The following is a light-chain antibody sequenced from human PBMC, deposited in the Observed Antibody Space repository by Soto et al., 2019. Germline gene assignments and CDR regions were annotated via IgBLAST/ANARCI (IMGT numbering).Light chain of an antibody. CDR2: GAS. CDR3: QQYNNWART. J-gene: IGKJ1*01. V-gene: IGKV3-15*01. CDR1: HSVSSN. Sequence: EVVMTQSPATLSLSPGERATLSCRASHSVSSNLAWYQQRPGQAPRLLIYGASTRPTGIPGIISCRGSGTEFTLTVRSLQSEDFAVYYCQQYNNWARTFGQGTKVEI.